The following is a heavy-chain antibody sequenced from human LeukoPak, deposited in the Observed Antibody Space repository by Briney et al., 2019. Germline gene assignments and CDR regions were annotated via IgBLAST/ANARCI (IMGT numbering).Heavy chain of an antibody. CDR1: GGTFSSYA. CDR3: ARGMDHFGVVMTL. Sequence: GASVKVSCKASGGTFSSYAISWVRQAPGQGLEWMGGINPIFGTANYAQKFQGRVTITTDESTSTAYMELSSPRSEDTAVYYCARGMDHFGVVMTLWGQGTLVTVSS. J-gene: IGHJ4*02. CDR2: INPIFGTA. D-gene: IGHD3-3*01. V-gene: IGHV1-69*05.